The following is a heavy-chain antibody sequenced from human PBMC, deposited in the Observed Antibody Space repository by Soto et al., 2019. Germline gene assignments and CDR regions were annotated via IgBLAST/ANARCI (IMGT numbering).Heavy chain of an antibody. CDR1: GGTFSSYA. V-gene: IGHV1-69*01. CDR2: IIPIFGTA. J-gene: IGHJ6*02. Sequence: QVRLVQSGAEVKKPGSSVKVSCKASGGTFSSYAISWVRQAPGQGLEWMGGIIPIFGTANYAQKFQGRVTITADESTSTAYMELSSLRSEDTAVYYCARGNARAAARRGWDDYYGMDVWGQGTTVTVSS. D-gene: IGHD6-13*01. CDR3: ARGNARAAARRGWDDYYGMDV.